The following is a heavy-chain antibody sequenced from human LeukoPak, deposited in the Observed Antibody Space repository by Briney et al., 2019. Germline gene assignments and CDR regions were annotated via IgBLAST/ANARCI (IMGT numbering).Heavy chain of an antibody. CDR1: GFTFSSYS. CDR2: ISSSSSYI. D-gene: IGHD2-2*01. Sequence: GGSLRLSCAASGFTFSSYSMNWVRQAPGKGLEWVSSISSSSSYIYYADSVKGRFTISRDNAKNSLYLQMNSLRAEDTAVYYCAKAKGYCSSTSCLYFDYWGQGTLVTVSS. J-gene: IGHJ4*02. V-gene: IGHV3-21*01. CDR3: AKAKGYCSSTSCLYFDY.